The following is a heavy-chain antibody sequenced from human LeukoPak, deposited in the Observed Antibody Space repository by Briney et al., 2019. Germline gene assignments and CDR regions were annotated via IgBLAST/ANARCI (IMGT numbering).Heavy chain of an antibody. J-gene: IGHJ5*02. Sequence: GGSLRLSCAASGFTFSHAWMTWVRQAPGKGLEWVGRIKSKTDGGTTDYAAPVKGRFTISRDDSKNTLYLQMNSLKTEDTAVYYCTTEDIVVVVGAYGPWGQGTLVTVSS. V-gene: IGHV3-15*01. CDR3: TTEDIVVVVGAYGP. D-gene: IGHD2-15*01. CDR1: GFTFSHAW. CDR2: IKSKTDGGTT.